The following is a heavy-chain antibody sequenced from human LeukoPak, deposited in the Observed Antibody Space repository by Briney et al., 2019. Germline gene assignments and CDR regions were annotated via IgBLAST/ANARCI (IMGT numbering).Heavy chain of an antibody. CDR3: APMGTGRFDY. J-gene: IGHJ4*02. CDR1: GFTFSSYG. Sequence: PGGSLRLSCAASGFTFSSYGMHLVRQAPGKGLEWVAVISYDGSNKYYADSVKGRFTISRDNSKNTLYLQMNSLRAEDTAVYYCAPMGTGRFDYWGQGTLVTVSS. D-gene: IGHD7-27*01. CDR2: ISYDGSNK. V-gene: IGHV3-30*03.